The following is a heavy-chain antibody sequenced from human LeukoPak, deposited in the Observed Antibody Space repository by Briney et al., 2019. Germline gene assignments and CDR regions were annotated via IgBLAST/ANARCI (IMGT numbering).Heavy chain of an antibody. CDR1: GYTFTGYY. CDR2: INPNSGGT. CDR3: ARGLWYSSGWFDP. V-gene: IGHV1-2*02. D-gene: IGHD6-19*01. J-gene: IGHJ5*02. Sequence: ASVKVSCKASGYTFTGYYMHWVRQAPGQGLEWMGWINPNSGGTNYAQKFQGRVTMTRDTSISTAYMELSRLGSDDTAVYYCARGLWYSSGWFDPWGQGTLVTVSS.